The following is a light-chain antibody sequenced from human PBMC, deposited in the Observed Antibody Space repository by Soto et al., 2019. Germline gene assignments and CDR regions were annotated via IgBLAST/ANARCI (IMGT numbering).Light chain of an antibody. CDR1: QDIGNY. CDR2: DAS. J-gene: IGKJ5*01. CDR3: QQYDNLFT. V-gene: IGKV1-33*01. Sequence: DIQMTQSPSSLSASVGGRVTITCQASQDIGNYLSWYQQKPGKAPNLLICDASNLETGVPSRFSGGGSGTDFTFTISSLQPEDIATYYCQQYDNLFTFGQGTRLEIK.